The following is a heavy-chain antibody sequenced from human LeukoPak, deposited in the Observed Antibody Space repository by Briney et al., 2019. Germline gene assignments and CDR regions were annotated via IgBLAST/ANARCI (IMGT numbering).Heavy chain of an antibody. CDR2: IYYSGST. V-gene: IGHV4-30-4*01. CDR1: GGSISSGDYY. J-gene: IGHJ3*02. D-gene: IGHD2-2*01. Sequence: PSETLSLTCTVSGGSISSGDYYWSWIRQPPGKGLEWIGYIYYSGSTYYNPSLKSRVTISVDTSKNQFSLKLSSVTAADTAVYYCASQGLVVVPAAMAFDIWGQGTMVTVSS. CDR3: ASQGLVVVPAAMAFDI.